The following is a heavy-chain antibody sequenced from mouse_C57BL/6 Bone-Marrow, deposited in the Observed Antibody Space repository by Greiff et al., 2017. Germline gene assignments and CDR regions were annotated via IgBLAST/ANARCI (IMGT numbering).Heavy chain of an antibody. D-gene: IGHD1-2*01. CDR1: GFSLTSYG. J-gene: IGHJ2*01. CDR2: IWGDGST. V-gene: IGHV2-3*01. CDR3: ARIRRGLGVGY. Sequence: VQLVESGPGLVAPSQSLSITCTVSGFSLTSYGVSWVRQPPGKGLEWLGVIWGDGSTNYHSALISRLSISKENSKSQVVLKLNSLQTDETATYYWARIRRGLGVGYWGQGTILTVPA.